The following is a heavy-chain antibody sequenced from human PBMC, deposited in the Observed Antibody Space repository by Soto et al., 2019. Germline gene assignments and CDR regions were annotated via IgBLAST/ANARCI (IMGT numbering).Heavy chain of an antibody. CDR3: ARTTTYSNYYFDY. V-gene: IGHV4-59*01. CDR1: GGSISSYY. J-gene: IGHJ4*02. CDR2: IYYSGST. D-gene: IGHD4-4*01. Sequence: QVQLQESGPGLVKPSETLSLTCTVSGGSISSYYWSWIRQPPGKGLEWIGYIYYSGSTNYNPSLKSRVTISVDTSKNQFSLKLSSVTAADTAVYYCARTTTYSNYYFDYWGQGTLVTVSS.